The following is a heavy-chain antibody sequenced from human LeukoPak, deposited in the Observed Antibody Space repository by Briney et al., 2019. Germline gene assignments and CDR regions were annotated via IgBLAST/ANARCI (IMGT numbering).Heavy chain of an antibody. V-gene: IGHV4-34*01. D-gene: IGHD5-18*01. Sequence: SETLSLTCAVYGGSFSGYYWSWIRQPPGKGLEWIGEINHSGSTNYHPSLKSRVTISVDTSKNQFSLKLSSVTAADTAVYYCARVLKAAMALQNYMDVWGKGTTVTVSS. CDR2: INHSGST. CDR3: ARVLKAAMALQNYMDV. J-gene: IGHJ6*03. CDR1: GGSFSGYY.